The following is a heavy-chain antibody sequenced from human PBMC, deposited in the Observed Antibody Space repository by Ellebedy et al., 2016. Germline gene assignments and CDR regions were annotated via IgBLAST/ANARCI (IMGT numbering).Heavy chain of an antibody. D-gene: IGHD5-24*01. CDR3: ARHERWLPRSSPDY. CDR2: IYYSGST. Sequence: SETLSLTXTVSGGSISSSSYYWGWIRQPPGKGLEWIGSIYYSGSTYYDPSLKSRVTISVDTSKNQFSLKLSSVTAADTAVYYCARHERWLPRSSPDYWGQGTLVTVSS. V-gene: IGHV4-39*01. J-gene: IGHJ4*02. CDR1: GGSISSSSYY.